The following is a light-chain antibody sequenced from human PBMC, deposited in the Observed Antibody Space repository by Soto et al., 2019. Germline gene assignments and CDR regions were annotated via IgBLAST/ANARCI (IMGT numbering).Light chain of an antibody. CDR1: QDISTY. V-gene: IGKV1-33*01. CDR3: QQYDNLFT. CDR2: DAS. J-gene: IGKJ3*01. Sequence: DIQMTQSPSSLSASVGDRVTITCQASQDISTYLNWYQHKSGKAPKLLIYDASNLETGVPSRFSGSGSGTDFTFTISSLQPEDSATYYCQQYDNLFTFGPGTKVDIK.